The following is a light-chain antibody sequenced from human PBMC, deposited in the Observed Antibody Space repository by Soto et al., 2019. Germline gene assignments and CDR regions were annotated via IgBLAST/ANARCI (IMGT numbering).Light chain of an antibody. Sequence: QSVLTQPPSVSAAPGQKVTISCSGSSSNIGNNYVSWYQQLPGTAPKLLIYENNKRPSGIPDRFSGSKSGTSATLGITGLQTGDEADYYCGTWDKSQSAGVFGGGTKVTVL. CDR3: GTWDKSQSAGV. CDR2: ENN. CDR1: SSNIGNNY. J-gene: IGLJ3*02. V-gene: IGLV1-51*01.